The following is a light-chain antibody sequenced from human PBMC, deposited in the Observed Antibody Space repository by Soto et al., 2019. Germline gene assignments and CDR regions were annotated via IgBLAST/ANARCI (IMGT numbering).Light chain of an antibody. J-gene: IGLJ2*01. CDR2: DVS. CDR3: SSYTSSLIPV. V-gene: IGLV2-14*03. Sequence: QSALTQPASVSGSPGQSITISCTGTSSDIGAYNYVSWYQQHPGKAPKLMIFDVSDRPSGVSNRFSVSKSGNTASLTISGLQPEDEAAYFCSSYTSSLIPVFGGGTKVTVL. CDR1: SSDIGAYNY.